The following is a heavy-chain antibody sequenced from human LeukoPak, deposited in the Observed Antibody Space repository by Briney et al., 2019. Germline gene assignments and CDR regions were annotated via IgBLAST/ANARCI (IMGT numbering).Heavy chain of an antibody. CDR2: IKSKTDGGTT. Sequence: PGGSLRLSCAASGFTFSNAWMSWVRQAPGKGLEWVGRIKSKTDGGTTDYAAPVKGRFTISRDDSKNTLYLQMNSLKTEDTAVYYCTTGPAYYYDSSGYYLYYYYGMDVWGQGTTVTVSS. CDR1: GFTFSNAW. V-gene: IGHV3-15*01. D-gene: IGHD3-22*01. CDR3: TTGPAYYYDSSGYYLYYYYGMDV. J-gene: IGHJ6*02.